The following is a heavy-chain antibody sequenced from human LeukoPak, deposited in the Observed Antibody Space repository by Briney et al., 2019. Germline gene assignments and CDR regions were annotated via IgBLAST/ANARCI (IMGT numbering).Heavy chain of an antibody. Sequence: GGSLRLSCAASGFTFDDYAMHWVRQAPGKGLEWVSGISWNSGSIGYADSVKGRFTISRDNAKNSLYLQMNSLRAEDMALYYCAKAITGGGSYFNDAFDIWGQGTMVTVSS. CDR2: ISWNSGSI. D-gene: IGHD1-26*01. V-gene: IGHV3-9*03. J-gene: IGHJ3*02. CDR1: GFTFDDYA. CDR3: AKAITGGGSYFNDAFDI.